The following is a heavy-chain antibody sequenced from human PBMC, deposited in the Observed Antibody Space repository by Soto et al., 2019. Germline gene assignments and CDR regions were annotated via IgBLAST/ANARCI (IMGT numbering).Heavy chain of an antibody. D-gene: IGHD2-2*01. CDR1: GGSISGGDYY. Sequence: SSETLSLTCTVSGGSISGGDYYWSWIRQPPGKGLEWIGYIYYSGSTSYNPSLKSRVTISVDTSKNQFSLKLSSLTAADTAVYYCARDRPHCSSTTCHRSGMDVWGQGTTVTVSS. V-gene: IGHV4-30-4*01. CDR2: IYYSGST. J-gene: IGHJ6*02. CDR3: ARDRPHCSSTTCHRSGMDV.